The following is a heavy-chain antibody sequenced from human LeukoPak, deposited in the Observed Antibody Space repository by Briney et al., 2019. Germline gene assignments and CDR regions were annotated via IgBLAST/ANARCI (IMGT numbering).Heavy chain of an antibody. V-gene: IGHV4-4*02. CDR1: GFTFSNAW. CDR3: ARDRIAAAGTDNFDY. CDR2: IYYSGST. Sequence: PGGSLRLSCAASGFTFSNAWMSWVRQPPGKGLEWIGSIYYSGSTYYNPSLKSRVTISVDTSKNQFSLKLSSVTAADTAVYYCARDRIAAAGTDNFDYWGQGTLVTVSS. D-gene: IGHD6-13*01. J-gene: IGHJ4*02.